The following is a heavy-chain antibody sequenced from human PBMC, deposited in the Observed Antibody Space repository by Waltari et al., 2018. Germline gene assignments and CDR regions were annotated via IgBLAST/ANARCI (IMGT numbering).Heavy chain of an antibody. V-gene: IGHV4-4*02. Sequence: QLQLQESGPGLVKPSGTLFLLCAVSGSSMSTSDYWSWVRQPPGKGLEWIGQVRGDGKTNYNPSCASRVTMSLDTSTYHFALKLTSATAADTALYYCARDRGRGLYLDTWGQGTLVTVSP. J-gene: IGHJ4*02. CDR3: ARDRGRGLYLDT. CDR1: GSSMSTSDY. D-gene: IGHD1-1*01. CDR2: VRGDGKT.